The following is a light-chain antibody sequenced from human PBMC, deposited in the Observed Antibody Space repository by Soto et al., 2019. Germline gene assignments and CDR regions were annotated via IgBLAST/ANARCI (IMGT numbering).Light chain of an antibody. CDR1: QSVSSSY. CDR3: QQYISTPWS. CDR2: GAS. Sequence: EIVLTQSPGTLSLSPGERGTLSCRASQSVSSSYLAWYQQRPGQAPRLLMYGASSRATGTPDRFSGSGSGTDFTLTISRLEPEDFAVYHCQQYISTPWSFGQGTKVEIK. V-gene: IGKV3-20*01. J-gene: IGKJ1*01.